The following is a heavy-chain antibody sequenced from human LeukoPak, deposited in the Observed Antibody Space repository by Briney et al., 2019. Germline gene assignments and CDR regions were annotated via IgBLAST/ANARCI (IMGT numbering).Heavy chain of an antibody. CDR3: ARLYGDYYDSSGYFDY. Sequence: GESLKISCKGSGYSFTSYWLGWVRQMPGKGPEWMGIIYPGDSDTRYSPSFQGQVTISADKSISTAYLQWSSLRASDTVMYYCARLYGDYYDSSGYFDYWGQGTLVTVSS. CDR2: IYPGDSDT. J-gene: IGHJ4*02. D-gene: IGHD3-22*01. CDR1: GYSFTSYW. V-gene: IGHV5-51*01.